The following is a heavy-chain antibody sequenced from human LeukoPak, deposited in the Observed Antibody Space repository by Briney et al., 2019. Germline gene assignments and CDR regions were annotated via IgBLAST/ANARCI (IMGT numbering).Heavy chain of an antibody. J-gene: IGHJ3*02. CDR1: GFTFSSYG. CDR2: ISYDGSNK. Sequence: PGGSLRLSCAASGFTFSSYGMHWVRQAPGKGLEWVAVISYDGSNKYYADSVKGRFTISRDNSKNTLYLQMNSLRAEDTAVYYCAKDIGLARLLHDAFDIWGQGTMVTVSS. D-gene: IGHD3-22*01. V-gene: IGHV3-30*18. CDR3: AKDIGLARLLHDAFDI.